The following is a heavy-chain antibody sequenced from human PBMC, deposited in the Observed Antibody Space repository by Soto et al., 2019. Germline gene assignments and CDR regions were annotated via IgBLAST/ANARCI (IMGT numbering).Heavy chain of an antibody. CDR2: IIPIFGTA. CDR3: AREIFGVIISGGRDAFDI. J-gene: IGHJ3*02. D-gene: IGHD3-3*01. Sequence: SVKVSCKASGGTFSTYAISWVRQAPGQGXEWMGGIIPIFGTAKYAQKFQGRVTITADESTSTAYMELSSLRSEDTAVYYCAREIFGVIISGGRDAFDIWGQGTMVTVSS. CDR1: GGTFSTYA. V-gene: IGHV1-69*13.